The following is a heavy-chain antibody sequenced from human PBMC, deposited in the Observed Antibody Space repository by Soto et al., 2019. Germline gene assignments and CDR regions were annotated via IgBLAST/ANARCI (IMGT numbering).Heavy chain of an antibody. CDR1: GGSISSGDYY. J-gene: IGHJ6*02. CDR2: IYYSGST. D-gene: IGHD3-10*01. CDR3: ARAMVRGLNFYYDYGMDV. Sequence: SETLSLTCTVSGGSISSGDYYWSWIRQPPGKGLEWIGYIYYSGSTNYSPSLKSRVTTSVGTSKNLFSLKLSSVTAADTAVYYCARAMVRGLNFYYDYGMDVWGQGTTVTVSS. V-gene: IGHV4-30-4*01.